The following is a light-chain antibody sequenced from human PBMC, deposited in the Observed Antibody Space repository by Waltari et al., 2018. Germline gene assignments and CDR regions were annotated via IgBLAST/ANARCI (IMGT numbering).Light chain of an antibody. CDR1: KRDIGTYDL. V-gene: IGLV2-23*01. Sequence: QSALTQPASVSGSPGQSITISCSGPKRDIGTYDLVSWYQHHPGKAPKVIIYQDNKRPSGVSNRFSGSKSGNTASLTVSGLQAEDEADYYCCAYAGSYTYVFGGGTKVTV. CDR2: QDN. J-gene: IGLJ1*01. CDR3: CAYAGSYTYV.